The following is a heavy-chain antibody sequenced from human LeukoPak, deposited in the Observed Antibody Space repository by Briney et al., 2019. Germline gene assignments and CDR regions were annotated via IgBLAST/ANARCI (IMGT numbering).Heavy chain of an antibody. D-gene: IGHD5-18*01. CDR1: GFTVSSNY. V-gene: IGHV3-53*01. CDR2: IYSGGGT. CDR3: ARDGSGGYRNRGVFDI. J-gene: IGHJ3*02. Sequence: PGGSLRLSCAASGFTVSSNYINWVRQAPGKGLEWVSVIYSGGGTYYADSVKGRFTISSDNSKNTLYLQMNNLRAEDTAVYYCARDGSGGYRNRGVFDIWGRGTMVTVSS.